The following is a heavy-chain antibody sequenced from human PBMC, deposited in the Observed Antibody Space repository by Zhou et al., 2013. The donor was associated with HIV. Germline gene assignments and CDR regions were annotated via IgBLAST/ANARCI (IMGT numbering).Heavy chain of an antibody. V-gene: IGHV1-69*05. Sequence: QVQLVQSGAEVKKPGSSVKVSCKASGGTFSSYAISWVRQAPGQGLEWMGGIIPIFGTANYAQKFQGRVTITTDESTSTAYMELSSLRSEDTAVYYCARRNYSSSPREGWFDPWGQGTPGSPSPQ. J-gene: IGHJ5*02. CDR2: IIPIFGTA. CDR3: ARRNYSSSPREGWFDP. D-gene: IGHD6-6*01. CDR1: GGTFSSYA.